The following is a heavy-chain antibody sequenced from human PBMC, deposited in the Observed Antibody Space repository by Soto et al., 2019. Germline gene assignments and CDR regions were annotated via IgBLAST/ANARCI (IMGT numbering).Heavy chain of an antibody. Sequence: EVQLVESGGGLVQPGGSLRLSCAVSGFTVSSNFMTWVRQAPGKGLEWVSVIYSGDNTHYADSVKGRLTISRDNSKNTLYLQMNSLRAEDTAVYYCARVNRDGGRTVDFWGQGTLVTVSS. V-gene: IGHV3-66*01. CDR2: IYSGDNT. D-gene: IGHD2-15*01. CDR1: GFTVSSNF. J-gene: IGHJ4*02. CDR3: ARVNRDGGRTVDF.